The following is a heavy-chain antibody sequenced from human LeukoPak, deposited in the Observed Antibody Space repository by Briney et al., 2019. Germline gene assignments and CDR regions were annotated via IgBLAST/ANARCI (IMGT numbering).Heavy chain of an antibody. CDR1: GFTFGSYW. CDR2: TKEDGSET. Sequence: GGSLRLSCAASGFTFGSYWMSWVRQAPGKGLEWVANTKEDGSETYYVDSVKGRFTISRDNAKNALYLQMNSLRGEDTAVYYCARDTPYSGSLTGYWGQGTLVTVSS. D-gene: IGHD1-26*01. CDR3: ARDTPYSGSLTGY. J-gene: IGHJ4*02. V-gene: IGHV3-7*01.